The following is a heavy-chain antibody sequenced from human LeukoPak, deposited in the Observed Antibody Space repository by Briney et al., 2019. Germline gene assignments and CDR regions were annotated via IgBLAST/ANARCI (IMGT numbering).Heavy chain of an antibody. Sequence: GGSLRLSCAASGFTVSTNYMSWVRQAPGKGLEWVSVIYSGGFTNYADSVKGRFTISRDNSKNALYLQMNSLRAEDTAVYYCARDSYGKLGYFDYWGQGTLVTVPS. D-gene: IGHD4-17*01. CDR2: IYSGGFT. CDR3: ARDSYGKLGYFDY. J-gene: IGHJ4*02. CDR1: GFTVSTNY. V-gene: IGHV3-53*01.